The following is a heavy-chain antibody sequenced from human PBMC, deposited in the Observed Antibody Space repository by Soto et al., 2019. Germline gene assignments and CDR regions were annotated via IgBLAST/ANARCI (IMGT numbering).Heavy chain of an antibody. J-gene: IGHJ4*02. Sequence: SVKVSCKASGGTFSSYTISWVRQAPGQGLEWMGRIIPILGIALYAQKFQGRLVISADTSASTAYMELSSLRSEDTALYYCARDGPMYCSGGFCYGPWFDYWGQGTLVTVSS. CDR3: ARDGPMYCSGGFCYGPWFDY. D-gene: IGHD2-15*01. CDR2: IIPILGIA. V-gene: IGHV1-69*04. CDR1: GGTFSSYT.